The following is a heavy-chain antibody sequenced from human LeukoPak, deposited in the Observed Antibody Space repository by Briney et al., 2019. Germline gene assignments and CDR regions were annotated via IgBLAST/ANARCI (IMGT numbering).Heavy chain of an antibody. CDR3: ARDRLRVVPAANLGDY. V-gene: IGHV3-48*01. J-gene: IGHJ4*02. Sequence: GGSLRLSCAASGFAFSSYSMNWVRQAPGKRLEWVSFISSSSSTIYYADSVKGRFTISRDNAKNSLYLQMNSLRAEDTAVYYCARDRLRVVPAANLGDYWGQGTLVTVSS. CDR1: GFAFSSYS. CDR2: ISSSSSTI. D-gene: IGHD2-2*01.